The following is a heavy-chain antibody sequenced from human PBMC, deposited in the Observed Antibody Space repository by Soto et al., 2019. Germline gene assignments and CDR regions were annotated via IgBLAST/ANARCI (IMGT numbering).Heavy chain of an antibody. D-gene: IGHD2-21*02. CDR1: GYSFTSYW. J-gene: IGHJ4*02. CDR3: ARHVVTTASFDY. CDR2: IDPSDSYT. Sequence: XESLTISCKGSGYSFTSYWISWVRQMPGKGLEWMGRIDPSDSYTNYSPSFQGHVTISADKSISTAYLQWSSLKASDTAMYYCARHVVTTASFDYRGQGPLVTVSS. V-gene: IGHV5-10-1*01.